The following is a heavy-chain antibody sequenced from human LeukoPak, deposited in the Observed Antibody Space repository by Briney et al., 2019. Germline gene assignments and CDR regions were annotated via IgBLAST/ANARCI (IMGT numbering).Heavy chain of an antibody. CDR1: GFTFSTYA. CDR3: AKGGPVTGTGSY. CDR2: ISGSGGSS. J-gene: IGHJ4*02. D-gene: IGHD6-19*01. Sequence: GGSLGLSCAASGFTFSTYAMSWVRQAPGKGLEWVSAISGSGGSSYYADSVKGRFTISRDNSKNTLYLQMNSLRAEDTAVYYCAKGGPVTGTGSYWGQGTLVTVSS. V-gene: IGHV3-23*01.